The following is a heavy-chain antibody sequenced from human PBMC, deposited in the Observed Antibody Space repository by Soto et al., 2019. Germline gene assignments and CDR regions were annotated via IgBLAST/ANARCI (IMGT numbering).Heavy chain of an antibody. J-gene: IGHJ4*02. CDR2: IYYSGST. D-gene: IGHD3-16*01. V-gene: IGHV4-39*01. CDR3: ARHPEAGYYDYIWGSYTNHKFDY. CDR1: GGSISSSSYY. Sequence: SETLSLTCTVSGGSISSSSYYWGWIRQPPGKGLEWIGSIYYSGSTYYNPSLKSRVTISVDTSKNQFSLKLSSVTAADTAVYYCARHPEAGYYDYIWGSYTNHKFDYWGQGTLVTVSS.